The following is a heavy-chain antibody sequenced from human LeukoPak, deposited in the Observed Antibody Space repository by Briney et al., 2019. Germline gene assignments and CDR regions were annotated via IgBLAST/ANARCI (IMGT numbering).Heavy chain of an antibody. CDR1: GYTFTSYY. CDR2: INPTGGST. J-gene: IGHJ5*02. Sequence: ASVRVSCKASGYTFTSYYMHWVRQAPGQGLEWMGLINPTGGSTGYAQKFQGRATMTRDMSTSTDYMELSSLRSEDTAIYYCARDNSVGDNAWWFDPWGQGTLVTVSS. V-gene: IGHV1-46*01. CDR3: ARDNSVGDNAWWFDP. D-gene: IGHD1-26*01.